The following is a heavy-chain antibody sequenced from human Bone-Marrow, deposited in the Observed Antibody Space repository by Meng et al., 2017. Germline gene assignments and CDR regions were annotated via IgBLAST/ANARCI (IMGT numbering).Heavy chain of an antibody. CDR1: GGSISNYY. CDR2: IYYSGST. CDR3: ARHMNSGTYPMDV. D-gene: IGHD1-26*01. Sequence: SETLSLTCTVSGGSISNYYWSWIRQPPGKGLEWIGYIYYSGSTNYNPSLKSRVTISVDTSKNQFSLKLNSVTAADTAVYYCARHMNSGTYPMDVWGQGTTVTVSS. V-gene: IGHV4-59*01. J-gene: IGHJ6*02.